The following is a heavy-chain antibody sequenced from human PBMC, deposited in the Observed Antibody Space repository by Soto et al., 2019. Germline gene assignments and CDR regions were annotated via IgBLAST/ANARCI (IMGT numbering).Heavy chain of an antibody. Sequence: QVQLQESGPGLVKPSGTLSLTCVVSGGSISSSNWWSWVRQPPGKGLEWIGEIYHSGRTNYNPTLKSRVAISLDKSKNQCALKLSSVTAADTAVYYCARLRTYDLMTAPDYWGQGTLVTVSS. CDR1: GGSISSSNW. J-gene: IGHJ4*02. D-gene: IGHD2-21*02. CDR3: ARLRTYDLMTAPDY. CDR2: IYHSGRT. V-gene: IGHV4-4*02.